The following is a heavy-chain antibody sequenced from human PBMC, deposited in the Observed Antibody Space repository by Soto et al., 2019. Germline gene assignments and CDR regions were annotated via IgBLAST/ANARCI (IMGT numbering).Heavy chain of an antibody. D-gene: IGHD2-21*02. CDR3: ARSIFCGGDCYPSFDY. V-gene: IGHV1-69*02. CDR1: GGTFTDYT. J-gene: IGHJ4*02. CDR2: IIPILGMA. Sequence: QVQLVQSGAEVKRPGSSVKVSCKASGGTFTDYTVSWVRQAPGQGLEWMGWIIPILGMAKYAQMFQGRVTLTAHKSTGTADMDLSSLRSDDPALYFCARSIFCGGDCYPSFDYWGQGTLVTVSP.